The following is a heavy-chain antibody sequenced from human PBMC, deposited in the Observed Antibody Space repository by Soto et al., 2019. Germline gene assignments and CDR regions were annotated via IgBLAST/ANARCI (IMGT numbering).Heavy chain of an antibody. J-gene: IGHJ6*02. V-gene: IGHV1-46*01. CDR1: GYTFTSYY. D-gene: IGHD1-20*01. Sequence: ASVKVSCKASGYTFTSYYMHWVRQAPGQGLEWMGIINPSGGSTSYAQKFQGRVTMTRDTSTSTVYMELSSLRSEDTAVYYCARAQKAGITGTVYYYYGMDVWGQGTTVTVSS. CDR3: ARAQKAGITGTVYYYYGMDV. CDR2: INPSGGST.